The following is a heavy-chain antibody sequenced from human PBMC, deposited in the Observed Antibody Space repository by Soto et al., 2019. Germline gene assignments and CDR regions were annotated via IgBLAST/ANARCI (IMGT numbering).Heavy chain of an antibody. CDR3: AREGRYSSSSDNNPVSDY. J-gene: IGHJ4*02. D-gene: IGHD6-6*01. CDR2: IYSGGST. V-gene: IGHV3-53*01. Sequence: EVQLVESGGGLIQPGGSLRLSCAASGFTVSSNYMSWVRQAPGKGLEWVSVIYSGGSTYYADSVKGRFTISRDNSKNTLYLQMNSLRAEDTAVYYCAREGRYSSSSDNNPVSDYWGQGTLVTVSS. CDR1: GFTVSSNY.